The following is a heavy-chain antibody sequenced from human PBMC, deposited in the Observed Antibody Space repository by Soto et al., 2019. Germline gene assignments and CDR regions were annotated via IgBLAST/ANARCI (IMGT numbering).Heavy chain of an antibody. V-gene: IGHV3-74*01. J-gene: IGHJ6*03. CDR2: IDKVGTDS. CDR3: ARGWFGPEV. CDR1: EFTFSGRS. Sequence: EVQLVESGGGLVQPGWSLRLSCAASEFTFSGRSVHWVRQAPGKGLVWVSGIDKVGTDSTYADSVKGRFTSASDNAKNTLYLQMNSLRVEDTAVYYCARGWFGPEVWGKGTTVTVSS. D-gene: IGHD3-10*01.